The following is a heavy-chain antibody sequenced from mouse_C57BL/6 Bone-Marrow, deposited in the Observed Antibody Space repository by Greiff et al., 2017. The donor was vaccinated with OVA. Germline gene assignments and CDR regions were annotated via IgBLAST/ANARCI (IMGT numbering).Heavy chain of an antibody. J-gene: IGHJ1*03. CDR1: GYTFTDYN. D-gene: IGHD1-1*01. Sequence: EVQGVESGPELVKPGASVKIPCKASGYTFTDYNMDWVKQSHGKSLEWIGDINPNNGGTIYNQKFKGKATLTVDKSTSTAYMERRSLTSEDTAVYYCARNYGSSYWYFDVWGTGTTVTVSS. V-gene: IGHV1-18*01. CDR2: INPNNGGT. CDR3: ARNYGSSYWYFDV.